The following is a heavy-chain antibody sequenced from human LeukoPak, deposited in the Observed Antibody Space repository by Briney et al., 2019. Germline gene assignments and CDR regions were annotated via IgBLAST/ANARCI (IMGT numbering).Heavy chain of an antibody. Sequence: GGSLRLSCAASGFTFSSYVMTWVRQAPGKGLAWVSTITGGGDYTYYVDSVKGRFTISRDNSKNTLYLQVNSLGAEDTAVYYCAKGIYTSTSYYDSWGQGTLVTVSS. V-gene: IGHV3-23*01. CDR2: ITGGGDYT. CDR1: GFTFSSYV. J-gene: IGHJ4*02. D-gene: IGHD2-2*01. CDR3: AKGIYTSTSYYDS.